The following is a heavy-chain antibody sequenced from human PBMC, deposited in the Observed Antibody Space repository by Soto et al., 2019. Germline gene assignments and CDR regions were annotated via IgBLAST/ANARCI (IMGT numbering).Heavy chain of an antibody. J-gene: IGHJ4*02. CDR1: DGSISSSSYY. V-gene: IGHV4-39*01. CDR3: ASSYGDYVSY. CDR2: ISYSGST. Sequence: QLQLQESGPGLVKPSETLSLTCTVSDGSISSSSYYWGWIRQPPGKGLEWIGSISYSGSTYYNPSHKSRVTISVDTSKNQFSLKLSSVTAADTAVYYCASSYGDYVSYWGQGTLVTVSS. D-gene: IGHD4-17*01.